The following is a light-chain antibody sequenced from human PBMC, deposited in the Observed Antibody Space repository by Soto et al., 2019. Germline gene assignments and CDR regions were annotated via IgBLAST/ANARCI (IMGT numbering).Light chain of an antibody. CDR2: KIS. CDR1: QSLVHSDGNTY. V-gene: IGKV2-24*01. CDR3: MQSTQFPPWT. Sequence: DIVMTQTPLSSPVTLGQPASISCRSSQSLVHSDGNTYLSWLQQRPGQPPRLLISKISNRISGVPDRVSGSGAGTDFTLKISRVEAEDVGVYYCMQSTQFPPWTFGQGTKVEIK. J-gene: IGKJ1*01.